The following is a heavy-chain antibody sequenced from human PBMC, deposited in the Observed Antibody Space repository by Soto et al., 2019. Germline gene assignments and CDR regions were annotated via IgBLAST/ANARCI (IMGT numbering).Heavy chain of an antibody. CDR3: ARAGKGSNLIDY. J-gene: IGHJ4*02. V-gene: IGHV4-39*07. CDR1: GGSISSSSYY. Sequence: SETLSLTCTVSGGSISSSSYYWGWIRQPPGKGLEWIGSIYYSGSTYYNPSLKSRVTISVDTSKNQFSLKLSSVTAADTAVYYCARAGKGSNLIDYWGQGTLVTVSS. CDR2: IYYSGST. D-gene: IGHD6-13*01.